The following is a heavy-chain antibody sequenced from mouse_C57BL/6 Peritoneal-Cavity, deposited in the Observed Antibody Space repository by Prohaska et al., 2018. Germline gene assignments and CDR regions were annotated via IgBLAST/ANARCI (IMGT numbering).Heavy chain of an antibody. D-gene: IGHD2-4*01. J-gene: IGHJ1*03. CDR3: ARPYYDYPWYFDV. CDR1: GYTFTDYY. V-gene: IGHV1-19*01. CDR2: INPYNGGT. Sequence: VKPGASVKMSCKASGYTFTDYYMNWVKQSHGKSLEWIGVINPYNGGTSYNQKFKGKATLTVDKSSSTAYMELRSLTSEDTAVYYCARPYYDYPWYFDVWGTGTTVTVSS.